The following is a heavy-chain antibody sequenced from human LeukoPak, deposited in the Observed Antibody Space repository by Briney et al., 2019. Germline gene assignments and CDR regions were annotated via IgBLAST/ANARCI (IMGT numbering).Heavy chain of an antibody. V-gene: IGHV4-59*01. CDR2: IYYSGST. CDR1: GGSISSYY. CDR3: ARSFFAVAPFDY. Sequence: PSETLSLTCTVSGGSISSYYWRWIRQPPGKGLEWIGYIYYSGSTNYNPSLKSRVTISVDTSKNQFSLKLSSVTAADTAVYYCARSFFAVAPFDYWGQGTLVTVSS. J-gene: IGHJ4*02. D-gene: IGHD4-23*01.